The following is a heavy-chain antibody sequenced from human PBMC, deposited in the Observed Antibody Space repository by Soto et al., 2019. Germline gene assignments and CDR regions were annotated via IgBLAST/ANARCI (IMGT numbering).Heavy chain of an antibody. CDR1: GGSFSGYY. V-gene: IGHV4-34*01. D-gene: IGHD3-10*01. CDR2: INHSGST. J-gene: IGHJ4*02. CDR3: ARGRGDRRFGFDY. Sequence: QVQLQQWGAGLLKPSETLSLTCAVYGGSFSGYYWSWIRQPPGKGLEWIGEINHSGSTNYNPSLKRRVTISVDTSKNQFSLKLSSVTAADTAVYYCARGRGDRRFGFDYWGQGTLVTVSS.